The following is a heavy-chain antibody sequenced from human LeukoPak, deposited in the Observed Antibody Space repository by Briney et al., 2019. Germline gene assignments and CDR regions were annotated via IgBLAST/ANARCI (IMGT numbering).Heavy chain of an antibody. J-gene: IGHJ4*02. CDR1: GFNFGSYS. V-gene: IGHV3-23*01. CDR3: ARKSASGNYPLDY. Sequence: GGSLKLSCAASGFNFGSYSMTWVRQAPGKGLEWVSVMSADSATTFYADSVKGRFTISRDNAKNTVFLQMSSLRAEDTALYYCARKSASGNYPLDYWGQGTLVTVSS. CDR2: MSADSATT. D-gene: IGHD3-10*01.